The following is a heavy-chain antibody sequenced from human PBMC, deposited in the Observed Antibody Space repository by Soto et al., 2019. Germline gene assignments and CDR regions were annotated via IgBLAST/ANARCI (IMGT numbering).Heavy chain of an antibody. Sequence: QVQLVESGGGEVQPGRSLTISCAASGFTFSTYGRHWVRQTPGKGLEWVAVISYDGTNKFYSDSVKGRFTISRDNFKNTLTLRMNSLRADDTAVYSCAKDLQSYGDYDYYCYGMDVWGLGTRVTVSS. D-gene: IGHD4-17*01. CDR2: ISYDGTNK. V-gene: IGHV3-30*18. CDR3: AKDLQSYGDYDYYCYGMDV. CDR1: GFTFSTYG. J-gene: IGHJ6*02.